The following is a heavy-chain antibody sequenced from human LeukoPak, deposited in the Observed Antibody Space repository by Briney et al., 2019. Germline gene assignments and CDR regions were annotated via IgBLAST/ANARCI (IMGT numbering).Heavy chain of an antibody. CDR3: ARDLPGYCSSTSCYQDS. Sequence: RASVKVSFKASGYTFTGYYMHWVRQAPGQGLEWMGWINPNSGGTNYAQKFQGRVTMTRDTSISTAYMELSRLRSDDTAVYYCARDLPGYCSSTSCYQDSWGQGTLVTVSS. CDR2: INPNSGGT. D-gene: IGHD2-2*01. V-gene: IGHV1-2*02. J-gene: IGHJ5*02. CDR1: GYTFTGYY.